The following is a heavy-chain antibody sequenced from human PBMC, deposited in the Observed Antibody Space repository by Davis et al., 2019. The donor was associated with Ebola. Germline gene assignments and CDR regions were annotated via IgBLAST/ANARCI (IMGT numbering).Heavy chain of an antibody. CDR1: GFTLSNFA. CDR3: ARDGPNYDVDY. D-gene: IGHD3-22*01. J-gene: IGHJ4*02. V-gene: IGHV3-30*02. CDR2: IRREATSQ. Sequence: GGSLRLSCVGSGFTLSNFAMSWVRQAPGKALEWVAFIRREATSQDYGKSVQGRFFISRDDSKNTLYLQMNSLRVDDTAVYFWARDGPNYDVDYWGQGTLVTVSA.